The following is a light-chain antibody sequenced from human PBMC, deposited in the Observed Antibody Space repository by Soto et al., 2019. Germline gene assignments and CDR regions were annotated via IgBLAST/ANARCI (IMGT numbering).Light chain of an antibody. CDR3: QQHADWHLS. V-gene: IGKV3-15*01. Sequence: EIEMTQSPTTLSVSPGERATLSCRASQSISKNLAWYQQKPGQAPRLLMYGASTRATGIPGRFSGSWSGTEFNRTITSLQSEDFAVYSCQQHADWHLSVGGGTKVEIK. J-gene: IGKJ4*01. CDR2: GAS. CDR1: QSISKN.